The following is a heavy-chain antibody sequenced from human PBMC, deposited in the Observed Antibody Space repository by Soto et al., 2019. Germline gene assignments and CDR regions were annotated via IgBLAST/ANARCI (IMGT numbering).Heavy chain of an antibody. CDR2: IYYSGDT. D-gene: IGHD6-13*01. V-gene: IGHV4-31*03. Sequence: QVQLQESGPGLVKPSQTLSLTCTVSGVSISHGAYYWSWIRQLPGKGLEWIGYIYYSGDTQYNPSXKXGITVSIDTSKNQFSLKMNSVTAADTAMYFCARVDSASWLDYWGQGTLVTVSS. J-gene: IGHJ4*02. CDR3: ARVDSASWLDY. CDR1: GVSISHGAYY.